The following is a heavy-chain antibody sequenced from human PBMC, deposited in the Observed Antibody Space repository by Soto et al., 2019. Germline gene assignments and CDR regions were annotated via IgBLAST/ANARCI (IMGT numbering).Heavy chain of an antibody. V-gene: IGHV1-2*02. CDR3: ARDLTNVGSSYSTPY. Sequence: GASVKFYCKASGYTFTGYYVHWVRQAPGQGLEWTGCINPNSGGTNYAQKFQGRVTMTRDTSISTAYMELSRLRSDDTAEYYCARDLTNVGSSYSTPYWGQGTLVTVSS. J-gene: IGHJ4*02. CDR1: GYTFTGYY. CDR2: INPNSGGT. D-gene: IGHD1-26*01.